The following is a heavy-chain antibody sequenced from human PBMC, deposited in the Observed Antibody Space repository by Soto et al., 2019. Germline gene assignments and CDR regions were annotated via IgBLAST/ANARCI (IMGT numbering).Heavy chain of an antibody. J-gene: IGHJ3*02. CDR2: ISAYNGNT. CDR3: ARVLYDSSGYYYPRTAFDI. CDR1: GYTFTSYG. Sequence: ASVKVSCKASGYTFTSYGISWVRQAPGQGLVWMGWISAYNGNTNYAQKLQGRVTMTTDTSTSTAYMELRSLRSDDTAVYYCARVLYDSSGYYYPRTAFDICGQGTMVTVSS. V-gene: IGHV1-18*01. D-gene: IGHD3-22*01.